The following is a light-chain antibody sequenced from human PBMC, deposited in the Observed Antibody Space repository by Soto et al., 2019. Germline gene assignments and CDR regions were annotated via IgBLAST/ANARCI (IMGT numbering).Light chain of an antibody. V-gene: IGKV3-15*01. CDR3: QQYNNWSPIT. J-gene: IGKJ5*01. CDR2: CAX. Sequence: EIVMTQSPATLSLSPGERATLSXRASQSVAMNLAWYQQKTGQXTGILXXCAXTRGTGIPARFSGSGSGTEFTLTISSLKSEYFAVYYCQQYNNWSPITFGQGTRLEIK. CDR1: QSVAMN.